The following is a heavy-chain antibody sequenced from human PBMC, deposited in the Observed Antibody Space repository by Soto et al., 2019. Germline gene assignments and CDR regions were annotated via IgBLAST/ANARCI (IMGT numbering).Heavy chain of an antibody. CDR1: GGTFSSYA. CDR2: IIPIFGTA. J-gene: IGHJ5*02. D-gene: IGHD2-15*01. Sequence: QVQLVQSGAEVKKPGSSVKVSCKASGGTFSSYAISWVRQAPGQGLEWMGGIIPIFGTANYAQKFQGRVTITADESTSTAYMGLGGLRLEDTAVYYCARVGDGGGKFDPWGQGTLVTVSS. CDR3: ARVGDGGGKFDP. V-gene: IGHV1-69*12.